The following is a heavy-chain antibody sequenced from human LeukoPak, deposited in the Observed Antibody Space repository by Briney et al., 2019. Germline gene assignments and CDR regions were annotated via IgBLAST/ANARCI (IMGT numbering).Heavy chain of an antibody. CDR1: GYTXTSYF. CDR3: ARDAVPGYSSTWYAY. J-gene: IGHJ4*02. D-gene: IGHD6-13*01. V-gene: IGHV1-46*01. CDR2: INPSGGST. Sequence: ASVKVSCKASGYTXTSYFMHWVRQAPGQGLEWMGIINPSGGSTSYAQKFQGRVTMTRDTSTSTVYMELSSLRSEDTAVYYCARDAVPGYSSTWYAYWGQGTLVTVSS.